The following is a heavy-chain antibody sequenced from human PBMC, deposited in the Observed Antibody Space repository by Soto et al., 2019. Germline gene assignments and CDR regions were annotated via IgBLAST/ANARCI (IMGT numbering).Heavy chain of an antibody. Sequence: GGSLRLSCAASGFTFSSYSMNWVRQAPGKGLEWVSYISSSSSTIYYADSVKGRFTISRDNAKNSLYLQMNSLRAEDTAVYYCARDTGDCSGGSCYRNFDYWGQGTLVTVSS. J-gene: IGHJ4*02. CDR3: ARDTGDCSGGSCYRNFDY. CDR1: GFTFSSYS. V-gene: IGHV3-48*01. CDR2: ISSSSSTI. D-gene: IGHD2-15*01.